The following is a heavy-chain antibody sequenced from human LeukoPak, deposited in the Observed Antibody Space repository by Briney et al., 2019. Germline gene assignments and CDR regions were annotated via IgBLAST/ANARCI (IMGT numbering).Heavy chain of an antibody. CDR2: IYHSGST. D-gene: IGHD3-3*01. J-gene: IGHJ4*02. V-gene: IGHV4-30-2*01. CDR1: GGSISSGGYY. CDR3: ARAQFLEWLPYCYFDH. Sequence: PSETLSLTCTVSGGSISSGGYYWSWIRQPPGKGLEWIGYIYHSGSTYYNPSLKSRVTISVDRSKNQFSLKLSSVTAADTAVYYCARAQFLEWLPYCYFDHWGQGTLVTVSS.